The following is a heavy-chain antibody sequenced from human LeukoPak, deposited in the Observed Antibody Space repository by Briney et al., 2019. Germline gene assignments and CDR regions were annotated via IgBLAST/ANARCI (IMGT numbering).Heavy chain of an antibody. CDR1: GGSVINTNW. J-gene: IGHJ4*02. D-gene: IGHD3-22*01. Sequence: SETLSLTCGVSGGSVINTNWWTWVRQPPGKGLEWIGYIYYSGSTYYNPSLKSRVTISVDTSKNQFSLKLSSVTAADTAVYYCAGGGYYDSSGPTRPTGFDYWGQGTLVTVSS. V-gene: IGHV4-30-4*01. CDR3: AGGGYYDSSGPTRPTGFDY. CDR2: IYYSGST.